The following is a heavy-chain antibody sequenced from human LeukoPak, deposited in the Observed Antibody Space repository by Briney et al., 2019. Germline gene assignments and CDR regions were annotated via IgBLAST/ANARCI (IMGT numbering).Heavy chain of an antibody. Sequence: PSETLSLTCTVSGGSISSYYWGWIRQPPGKGLEWIGYIYYSGSTNYNPSLKSRVTISVDTSKNQFSLNLSSVTAADTAVYYCARHKPGPFDYWGQGTLVTVSS. CDR2: IYYSGST. CDR1: GGSISSYY. CDR3: ARHKPGPFDY. J-gene: IGHJ4*02. V-gene: IGHV4-59*08.